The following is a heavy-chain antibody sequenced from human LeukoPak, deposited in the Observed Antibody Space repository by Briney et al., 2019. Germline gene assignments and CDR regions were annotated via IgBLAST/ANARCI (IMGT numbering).Heavy chain of an antibody. CDR3: AVLHYYAMDV. Sequence: GGSLRLSCAASGFTFDDYAMHWVRQAPGKGLEWVSGISWNSGTKGYAYSVKGRFTISRDNAKDSLYLQMNSLRGEDAALYYCAVLHYYAMDVWGQGTTVTVSS. D-gene: IGHD2-8*01. J-gene: IGHJ6*02. CDR1: GFTFDDYA. CDR2: ISWNSGTK. V-gene: IGHV3-9*01.